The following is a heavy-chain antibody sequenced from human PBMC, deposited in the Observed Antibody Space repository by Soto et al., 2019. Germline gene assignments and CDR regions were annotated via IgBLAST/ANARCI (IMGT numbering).Heavy chain of an antibody. CDR2: IHPIVGST. CDR3: LREWRLLHDRPDQYYGLDV. D-gene: IGHD2-2*01. Sequence: QVQLVQSGAEVKKPGASVKVSCRASGYTFTNYYMHWVRQAPGQGLEWMGIIHPIVGSTSYAKKFKGRVTVARDTSTSTVDMELHSRISDVTAVYYCLREWRLLHDRPDQYYGLDVGGQGTTVIVSS. CDR1: GYTFTNYY. V-gene: IGHV1-46*01. J-gene: IGHJ6*02.